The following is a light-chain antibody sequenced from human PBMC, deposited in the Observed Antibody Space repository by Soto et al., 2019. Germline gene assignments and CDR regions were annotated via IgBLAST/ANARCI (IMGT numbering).Light chain of an antibody. CDR3: QQYGSSPRT. V-gene: IGKV3-20*01. CDR1: QSVRNNY. Sequence: EIVLTQSPGTLSLSPGERATLSCRASQSVRNNYLAWYQQNPGQAPRLLIYDASSRATGIPDRFSGSGSGTDFTLTISRLASEDFAVYYCQQYGSSPRTFGQGTKVEIK. CDR2: DAS. J-gene: IGKJ1*01.